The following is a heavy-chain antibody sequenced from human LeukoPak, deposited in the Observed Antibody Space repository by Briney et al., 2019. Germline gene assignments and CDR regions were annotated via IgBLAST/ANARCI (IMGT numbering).Heavy chain of an antibody. CDR1: GGTFSSYA. CDR3: AKDSGYSGYDFDY. D-gene: IGHD5-12*01. CDR2: ISGSGGST. Sequence: SCKASGGTFSSYAMSWVRQAPGKGLEWASAISGSGGSTYYADSVKGRFTISRDNSKITLYLQMNSLRAEDTAVYYCAKDSGYSGYDFDYWGQGTLVTVSS. V-gene: IGHV3-23*01. J-gene: IGHJ4*02.